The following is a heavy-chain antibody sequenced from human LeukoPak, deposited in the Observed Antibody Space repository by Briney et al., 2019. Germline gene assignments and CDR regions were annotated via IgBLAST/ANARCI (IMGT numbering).Heavy chain of an antibody. CDR1: GGSISSYY. V-gene: IGHV4-59*01. CDR3: ARDEGNLYSTTDAFNI. Sequence: SETLSLTCTVSGGSISSYYWSWIRQPPGKGLEWIGYIYYSGSTNYNPSLKSRVTISLDASKNQLSLKLSWVSAADTAVYYCARDEGNLYSTTDAFNIWGQGTMVTVSS. D-gene: IGHD6-13*01. J-gene: IGHJ3*02. CDR2: IYYSGST.